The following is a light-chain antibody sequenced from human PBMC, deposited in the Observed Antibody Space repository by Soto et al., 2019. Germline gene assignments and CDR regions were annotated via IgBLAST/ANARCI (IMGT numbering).Light chain of an antibody. CDR2: GSS. CDR1: QSVSNKY. V-gene: IGKV3-20*01. CDR3: QQYGSSPPYT. J-gene: IGKJ2*01. Sequence: EVVLTQSPGTLSLSPGERATLSCRASQSVSNKYLAWYQQKPGQAHRLIIFGSSDRATGIPDRFSGSGSGTEFTLTLSRLEPEDFAVYYCQQYGSSPPYTFGQGTKLEIK.